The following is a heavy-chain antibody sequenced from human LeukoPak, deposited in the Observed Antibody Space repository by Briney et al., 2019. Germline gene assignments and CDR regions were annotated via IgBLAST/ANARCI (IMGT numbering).Heavy chain of an antibody. D-gene: IGHD5-12*01. CDR2: INHSGIT. V-gene: IGHV4-34*01. CDR3: ARPGRRGGYSGYGYWYFDL. J-gene: IGHJ2*01. Sequence: SETLSLTCAVYGGSFSDYYWSWIRQPPGKGLEYIGEINHSGITNYNPSLMSRVTISVDTSKNQFSLKLSSVTAADTAVYYCARPGRRGGYSGYGYWYFDLWGRGTLVTVSS. CDR1: GGSFSDYY.